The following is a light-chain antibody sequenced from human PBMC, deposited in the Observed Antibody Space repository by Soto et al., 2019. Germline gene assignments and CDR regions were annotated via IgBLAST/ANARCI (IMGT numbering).Light chain of an antibody. CDR2: DAS. CDR3: HQFGSSPLAFT. J-gene: IGKJ2*01. V-gene: IGKV3-11*01. Sequence: EIVLTQSPATLSLSPGERATLSCRASQSVGSYLAWYQQKPGQAPRLLIYDASNRATGIPARFSGSGSGTDFTLTISRLEPEDFAVYYCHQFGSSPLAFTFGQGTKLEI. CDR1: QSVGSY.